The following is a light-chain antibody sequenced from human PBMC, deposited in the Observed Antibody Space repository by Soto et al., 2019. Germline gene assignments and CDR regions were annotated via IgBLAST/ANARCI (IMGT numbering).Light chain of an antibody. V-gene: IGLV2-14*01. Sequence: QSALTQPASVSGSPGQSITISCTGTSSDVVGYNYVSWYQQHTGKAPKLMIYDVSNRPSGVSNRFSGSKSGNTASLTIAGLQADYEDDYYCSSYTSSSTPYVFGNGTKVTVL. J-gene: IGLJ1*01. CDR3: SSYTSSSTPYV. CDR1: SSDVVGYNY. CDR2: DVS.